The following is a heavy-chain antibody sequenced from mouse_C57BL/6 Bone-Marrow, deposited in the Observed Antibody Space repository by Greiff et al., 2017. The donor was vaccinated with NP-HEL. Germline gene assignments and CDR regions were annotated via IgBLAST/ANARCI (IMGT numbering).Heavy chain of an antibody. J-gene: IGHJ4*01. CDR3: ARRGLRHAMDY. V-gene: IGHV1-72*01. D-gene: IGHD2-4*01. Sequence: QVQLQQPGAELVKPGASVKLSCKASGYTFNSYWMHWVKQRPGRGLEWMGRIDPNSSGTKYTEQFKSKATLTVDKPSSTSYMQLISLTSEDSAVYYCARRGLRHAMDYWGQGTSVTVSS. CDR1: GYTFNSYW. CDR2: IDPNSSGT.